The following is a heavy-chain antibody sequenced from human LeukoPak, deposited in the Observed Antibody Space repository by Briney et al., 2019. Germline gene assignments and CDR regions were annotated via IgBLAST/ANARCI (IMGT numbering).Heavy chain of an antibody. D-gene: IGHD2-15*01. J-gene: IGHJ6*02. CDR2: IYYSGST. Sequence: SETLSLTCTVSGGSISSYYWSWIRQPPGKGLEWIGYIYYSGSTNYNPSLKSRVTISVDTSKNQFSLKLSSVTAADTAVYYCARERVVDLESYYYYYGMDVWGQGTTVTVSS. CDR3: ARERVVDLESYYYYYGMDV. V-gene: IGHV4-59*01. CDR1: GGSISSYY.